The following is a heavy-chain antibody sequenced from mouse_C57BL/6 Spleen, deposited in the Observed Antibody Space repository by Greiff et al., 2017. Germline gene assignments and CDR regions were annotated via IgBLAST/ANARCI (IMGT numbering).Heavy chain of an antibody. CDR1: GYTFTSSW. V-gene: IGHV1-64*01. CDR2: IHPNSGST. Sequence: QVQLQQPGAELVKPGASVKLSCKASGYTFTSSWMHWVKQRPGKGLEWIGMIHPNSGSTYYNEKFKSKATLTVDKSYSTAYMQLSSLTSEDSAVDYCARLEYYALDYWGQGTTLTVSS. CDR3: ARLEYYALDY. D-gene: IGHD1-1*01. J-gene: IGHJ2*01.